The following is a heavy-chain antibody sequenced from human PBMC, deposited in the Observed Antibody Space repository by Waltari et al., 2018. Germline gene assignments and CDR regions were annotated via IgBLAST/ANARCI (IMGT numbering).Heavy chain of an antibody. CDR3: AREGYSSSWYMGTSLFDY. V-gene: IGHV4-59*12. D-gene: IGHD6-13*01. Sequence: QVQLQESGPGLVKPSETLSLTCTVSGGSISSYYWSWIRQPPGKGLEWIGYIYYSGSTNYNPSLKSRVTISVDTSKNQFSLKLSSVTAADTAVYYCAREGYSSSWYMGTSLFDYWGQGTLVTVSS. J-gene: IGHJ4*02. CDR2: IYYSGST. CDR1: GGSISSYY.